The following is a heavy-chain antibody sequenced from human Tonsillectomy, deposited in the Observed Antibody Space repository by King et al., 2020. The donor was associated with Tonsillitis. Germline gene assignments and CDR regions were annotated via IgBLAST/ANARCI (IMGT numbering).Heavy chain of an antibody. D-gene: IGHD3-10*01. CDR2: ISSRSSYI. Sequence: VQLVESGGGLVKPGGSLRLSCAASGFTFSSYSMNWVRQAPGKGLEWVSSISSRSSYIYYADSVKGRFTISRHNTKDSLYLQMNSLRAEDTAVYYCARGSHYGSGTSEGFWFDPWGQGTLVTVSS. CDR1: GFTFSSYS. V-gene: IGHV3-21*01. CDR3: ARGSHYGSGTSEGFWFDP. J-gene: IGHJ5*02.